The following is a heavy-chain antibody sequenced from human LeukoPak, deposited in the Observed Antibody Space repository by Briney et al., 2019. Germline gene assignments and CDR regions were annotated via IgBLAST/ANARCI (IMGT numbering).Heavy chain of an antibody. CDR2: IWYDGSNK. CDR3: ARDTSGSYKAFDI. V-gene: IGHV3-33*08. CDR1: GFTFSSYW. D-gene: IGHD3-10*01. J-gene: IGHJ3*02. Sequence: GGSLRLSCAASGFTFSSYWMHWVRQAPGKGLEWVAVIWYDGSNKYYADSVKGRFTISRDNSKNTLYLQMNSLRAEDTAVYYCARDTSGSYKAFDIWGQGTMVTVSS.